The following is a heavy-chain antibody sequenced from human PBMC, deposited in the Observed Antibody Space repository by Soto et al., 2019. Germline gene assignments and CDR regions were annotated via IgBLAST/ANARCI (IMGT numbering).Heavy chain of an antibody. D-gene: IGHD6-13*01. V-gene: IGHV4-59*01. CDR2: IYYSGST. CDR1: DGSIGGYY. CDR3: ARAGSSWVNWFDP. Sequence: QVQLQESGPGLVKHSETLSLTCTVSDGSIGGYYWSWIRQPPGKRLEWVGYIYYSGSTNYNPSLKSRVTMSVDTSRNQLSLRLSSVTAADTAIYYCARAGSSWVNWFDPWGQGTMVTVSS. J-gene: IGHJ5*02.